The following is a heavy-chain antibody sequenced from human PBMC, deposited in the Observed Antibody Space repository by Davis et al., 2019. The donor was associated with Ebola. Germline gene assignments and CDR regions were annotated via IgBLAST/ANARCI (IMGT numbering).Heavy chain of an antibody. Sequence: ASVKVSCKASGYTFTSYDINWVRQATGQGLEWMGWMIPNSGNTGYAQKFQGRVSITRDTSISTAYLELSSLRSDDTAVYYCARSSDTGGWFDPWGQGTLVTVSS. CDR1: GYTFTSYD. D-gene: IGHD7-27*01. V-gene: IGHV1-8*03. CDR3: ARSSDTGGWFDP. CDR2: MIPNSGNT. J-gene: IGHJ5*02.